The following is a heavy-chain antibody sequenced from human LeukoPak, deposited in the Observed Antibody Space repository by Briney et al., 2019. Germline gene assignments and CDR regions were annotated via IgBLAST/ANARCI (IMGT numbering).Heavy chain of an antibody. Sequence: SVKVSCKASGGTFSSYTISWVRQAPGQGLEWMGRIIPILGIANYAQKFQGRVTITADKSTSTAYMALSSVRSEDTAVYYCAKENYDFWSGSNNQLDYWGQGTLVTVCS. CDR2: IIPILGIA. V-gene: IGHV1-69*04. J-gene: IGHJ4*02. CDR3: AKENYDFWSGSNNQLDY. D-gene: IGHD3-3*01. CDR1: GGTFSSYT.